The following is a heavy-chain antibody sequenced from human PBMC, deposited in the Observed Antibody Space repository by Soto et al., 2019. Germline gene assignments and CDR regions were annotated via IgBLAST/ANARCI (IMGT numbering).Heavy chain of an antibody. CDR1: GFTFSSYG. CDR2: ISYDGSKE. V-gene: IGHV3-33*05. Sequence: GGSLRLSCSASGFTFSSYGMHWVRRAPGKGLEWVALISYDGSKEYYADSVRGQFTISRDNSKNTLYLQMNFLRVEDTAVYYCARDFTVGATYSGPYYYAMDVWGQGTTVTVSS. CDR3: ARDFTVGATYSGPYYYAMDV. D-gene: IGHD1-26*01. J-gene: IGHJ6*02.